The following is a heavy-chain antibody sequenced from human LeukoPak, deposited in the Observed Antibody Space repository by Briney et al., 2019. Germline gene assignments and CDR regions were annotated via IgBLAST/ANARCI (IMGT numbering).Heavy chain of an antibody. J-gene: IGHJ4*02. D-gene: IGHD6-19*01. CDR2: INPNSGGT. Sequence: ASVKVSCKASGYTFTGYYMHWVRQAPGQGLEWMGWINPNSGGTNYAQKFRGWVTMTRDTSISTAYMELSRLRSDDTAVYYCARARPGIAVAGTPYYFDYWGQGTLVTVSS. V-gene: IGHV1-2*04. CDR3: ARARPGIAVAGTPYYFDY. CDR1: GYTFTGYY.